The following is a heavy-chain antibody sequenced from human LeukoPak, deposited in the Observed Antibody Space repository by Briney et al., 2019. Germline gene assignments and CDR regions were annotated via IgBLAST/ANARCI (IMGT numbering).Heavy chain of an antibody. D-gene: IGHD6-13*01. Sequence: GGFLRLSCAASGFTFSTYAMSWVRQAPGKGLEWVSHISDNGASTFYADSVKGRFTISRDNSKNTLYLQMNSQRAEDTAVYYCAKGASGGSSWYGFISNIYFQHWGQGTLVTVSS. CDR1: GFTFSTYA. CDR3: AKGASGGSSWYGFISNIYFQH. V-gene: IGHV3-23*01. CDR2: ISDNGAST. J-gene: IGHJ1*01.